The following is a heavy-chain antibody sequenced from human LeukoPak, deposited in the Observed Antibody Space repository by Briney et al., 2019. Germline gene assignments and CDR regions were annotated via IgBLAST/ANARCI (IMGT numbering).Heavy chain of an antibody. J-gene: IGHJ5*02. V-gene: IGHV5-51*01. CDR3: ARHIPPPRCSSTSCQPGNWFDP. CDR1: EYSFTSYW. Sequence: GESLKISCKGSEYSFTSYWIGWVRQMPGKGLEWMGIIYPGDSDTRYSPSFQGQVTISADKSISTAYLQWSSLKASDTAMYYCARHIPPPRCSSTSCQPGNWFDPWGQGTLVTVSS. CDR2: IYPGDSDT. D-gene: IGHD2-2*01.